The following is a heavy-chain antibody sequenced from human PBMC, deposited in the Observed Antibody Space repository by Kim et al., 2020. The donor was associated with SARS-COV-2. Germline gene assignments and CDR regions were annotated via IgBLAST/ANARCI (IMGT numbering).Heavy chain of an antibody. Sequence: SETLSLTCTVSGGSVSSGSYYWSWIRQPPGKGLEWIGYIYYSGSTNYNPSLKSRVTISVDTSKNQFSLKLSSVTAADTAVYYCARAPLNDYVWGSYRPFGAFDIWGQGTMVTVSS. D-gene: IGHD3-16*02. CDR2: IYYSGST. CDR1: GGSVSSGSYY. CDR3: ARAPLNDYVWGSYRPFGAFDI. V-gene: IGHV4-61*01. J-gene: IGHJ3*02.